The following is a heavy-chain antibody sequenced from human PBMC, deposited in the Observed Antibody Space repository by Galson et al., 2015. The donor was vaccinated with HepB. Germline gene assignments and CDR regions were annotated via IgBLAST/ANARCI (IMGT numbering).Heavy chain of an antibody. Sequence: SVKVSCKASGYTFTSYAMHWVRQAPGQRLEWMGWINAGNGNTKYSQKFQGRVTITRDTSASTAYMELSSLRSEDTAVYYCAREPHSYGRDYYYGMDVWGQGTTVTVSS. CDR3: AREPHSYGRDYYYGMDV. CDR1: GYTFTSYA. CDR2: INAGNGNT. V-gene: IGHV1-3*01. J-gene: IGHJ6*02. D-gene: IGHD5-18*01.